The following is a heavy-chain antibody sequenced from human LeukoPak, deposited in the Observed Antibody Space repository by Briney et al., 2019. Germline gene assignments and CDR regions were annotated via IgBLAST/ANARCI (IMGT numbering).Heavy chain of an antibody. D-gene: IGHD1-26*01. J-gene: IGHJ6*02. Sequence: KASETLSLTCTVSGGSISRGGYYWSWIRQHPGKGLEWIGYIYYSGSTYYNPALKSRVTISVDTSRTQFSLKLSSVTAADTAVYYCARDSISGSYNYYYGMDVWGQGTTVTVSS. CDR1: GGSISRGGYY. CDR3: ARDSISGSYNYYYGMDV. V-gene: IGHV4-31*03. CDR2: IYYSGST.